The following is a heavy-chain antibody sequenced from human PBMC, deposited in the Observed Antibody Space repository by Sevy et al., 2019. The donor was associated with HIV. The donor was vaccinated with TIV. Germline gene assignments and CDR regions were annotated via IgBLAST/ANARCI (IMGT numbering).Heavy chain of an antibody. CDR3: ARVVVPPGMWDYYYYYMDV. CDR2: VYYSEST. J-gene: IGHJ6*03. Sequence: SETLSLTCIVSGGSTSNDCWTWIRQPPGKGLEWIGTVYYSESTNYNPSLKSRVTISVDTSKNQFSLRLNSVTAADTAVYYCARVVVPPGMWDYYYYYMDVWGKGTTVTVSS. CDR1: GGSTSNDC. V-gene: IGHV4-59*12. D-gene: IGHD2-2*01.